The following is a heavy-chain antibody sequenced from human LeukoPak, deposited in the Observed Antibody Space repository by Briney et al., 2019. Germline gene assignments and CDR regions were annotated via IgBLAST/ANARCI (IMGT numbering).Heavy chain of an antibody. D-gene: IGHD2-21*02. J-gene: IGHJ4*02. CDR2: LSGSGGST. V-gene: IGHV3-23*01. Sequence: GGSLRLSCAASGVTFSSYSMNWVPQAPGKGLEWVSGLSGSGGSTYYADSVKGRFTISRDNSKNTLYLQMNSLRAEDTAVYYCAKRYSQYCGGDCYSPSDYCGQGILVTVSS. CDR3: AKRYSQYCGGDCYSPSDY. CDR1: GVTFSSYS.